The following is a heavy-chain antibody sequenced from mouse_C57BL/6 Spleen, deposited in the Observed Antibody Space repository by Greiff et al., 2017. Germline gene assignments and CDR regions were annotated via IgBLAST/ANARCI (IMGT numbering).Heavy chain of an antibody. J-gene: IGHJ4*01. CDR3: TRVTVDYAMDY. Sequence: EVKLMESGAGLVKPGGSLKLSCAASGFTFSSYAMSWVRQTPEKRLEWVAYISSGGDYIYYADTVKGRFTISRDNARNTLYLQMSSLKSEDTAMYYCTRVTVDYAMDYWGQGTSVTVSS. CDR1: GFTFSSYA. V-gene: IGHV5-9-1*02. D-gene: IGHD1-1*01. CDR2: ISSGGDYI.